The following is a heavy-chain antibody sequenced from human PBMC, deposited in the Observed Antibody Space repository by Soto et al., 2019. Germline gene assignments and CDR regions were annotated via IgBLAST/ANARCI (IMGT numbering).Heavy chain of an antibody. J-gene: IGHJ6*02. CDR2: INPNSGGT. CDR1: GYTFTGYY. V-gene: IGHV1-2*04. D-gene: IGHD2-2*01. CDR3: ASSRYCISTSCLPSSFGYYYYGMDV. Sequence: ASVKVSCKASGYTFTGYYMHWVRQAPGQGLEWMGWINPNSGGTNYAQKFQGWVTMTRDTSISTAYMELSRLRSDDTAVYYCASSRYCISTSCLPSSFGYYYYGMDVWGQGTTDTVSS.